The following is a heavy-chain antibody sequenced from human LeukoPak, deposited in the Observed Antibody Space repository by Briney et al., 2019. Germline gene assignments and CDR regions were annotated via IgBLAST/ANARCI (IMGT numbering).Heavy chain of an antibody. CDR3: ARGNYVYVSGSYWTANWFDP. D-gene: IGHD3-16*01. CDR2: IYYSGST. V-gene: IGHV4-59*01. J-gene: IGHJ5*02. Sequence: SETLSLTCTVSGGSISSYYWSWIRQPPGKGLEWIGYIYYSGSTNYNPSLKSRVTISVDTSKNQFSLKLSSVTAADTAVYYCARGNYVYVSGSYWTANWFDPWGLGTLVTVSS. CDR1: GGSISSYY.